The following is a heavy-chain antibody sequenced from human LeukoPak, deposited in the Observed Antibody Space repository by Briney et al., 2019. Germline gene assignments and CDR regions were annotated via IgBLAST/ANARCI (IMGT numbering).Heavy chain of an antibody. Sequence: GGSLRLSCAASGFTFSSYAMHWVRQAPGKGLEWVSAISGSGGSTYYADSVKGRFTISRDNSKNTLYLQMNSLRAEDTAVYYCAKSKRTAYYYDSSGYYYADYWGQGTLVTVSS. J-gene: IGHJ4*02. CDR2: ISGSGGST. CDR1: GFTFSSYA. V-gene: IGHV3-23*01. D-gene: IGHD3-22*01. CDR3: AKSKRTAYYYDSSGYYYADY.